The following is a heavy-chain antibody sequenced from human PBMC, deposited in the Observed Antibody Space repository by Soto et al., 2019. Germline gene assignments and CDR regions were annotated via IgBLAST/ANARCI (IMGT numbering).Heavy chain of an antibody. V-gene: IGHV4-31*03. J-gene: IGHJ4*02. Sequence: SETLSLTCTVSGGSISSGGYYWSWIRQHPGKGLEWIGYIYYSGSTYYNPSLKSRVNISVDTSKNQFSLKLSSVTAADTAVYYCARSLYYYDSSGYSGFDYWGQGTLVTVSS. D-gene: IGHD3-22*01. CDR3: ARSLYYYDSSGYSGFDY. CDR1: GGSISSGGYY. CDR2: IYYSGST.